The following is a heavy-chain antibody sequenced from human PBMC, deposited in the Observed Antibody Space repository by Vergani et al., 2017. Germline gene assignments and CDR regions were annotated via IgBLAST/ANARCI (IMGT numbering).Heavy chain of an antibody. J-gene: IGHJ3*02. Sequence: QEQLLQSGGGVVQPGGSLRLSCIGSGYTFGHFDMHWVRQAPGKGLAWVAFIRYDGSNPQSIDSVKGRFTISRDNSKNTLFLHMNSLRPEDTAVYYCAKVGRSEVAGTFGAFDIWGQGTMVTVSS. D-gene: IGHD6-19*01. CDR3: AKVGRSEVAGTFGAFDI. CDR2: IRYDGSNP. V-gene: IGHV3-30*02. CDR1: GYTFGHFD.